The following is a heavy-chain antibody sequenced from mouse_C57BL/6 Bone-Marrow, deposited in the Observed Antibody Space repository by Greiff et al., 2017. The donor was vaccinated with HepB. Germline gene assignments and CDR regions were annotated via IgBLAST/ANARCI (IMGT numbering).Heavy chain of an antibody. D-gene: IGHD4-1*01. J-gene: IGHJ4*01. CDR1: GYTFTSYW. CDR3: ARCGRWDVYYAMDY. CDR2: IYPGSGST. Sequence: VQLQQPGAELVKPGASVKMSCKASGYTFTSYWITWVKQRPGQGLEWIGDIYPGSGSTNYNEKFKSKATLTVDTSSSTAYMQLSSLTSEDSAVYYCARCGRWDVYYAMDYWGQGTSVTVSS. V-gene: IGHV1-55*01.